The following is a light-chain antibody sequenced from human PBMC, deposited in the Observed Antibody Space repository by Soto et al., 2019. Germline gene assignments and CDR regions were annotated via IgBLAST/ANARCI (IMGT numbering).Light chain of an antibody. CDR3: QSYDSSLTAHV. V-gene: IGLV1-40*01. CDR2: DNS. Sequence: QLVLTQPPSVSGAPGQRVTISCTGSSSNIGAGYNVHWYQQLPGTVPKLLIYDNSNRPSGVPDRFSGSRSGASASLAITGLRADDEADYYCQSYDSSLTAHVFGTGTKLTVL. CDR1: SSNIGAGYN. J-gene: IGLJ1*01.